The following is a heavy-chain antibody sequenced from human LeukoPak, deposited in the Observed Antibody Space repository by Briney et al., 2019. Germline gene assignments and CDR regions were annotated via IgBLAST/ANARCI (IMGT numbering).Heavy chain of an antibody. D-gene: IGHD6-13*01. J-gene: IGHJ4*02. CDR2: ISSGGSTI. Sequence: GGSLRLSCAASGFIFRDYYMSWIRQAPGKGLEWISYISSGGSTIYYTDSVKGRFTISRDDAKNSLYLHMNNLRAEDTAVYYCARGRLDPNLVLDYWGQGTLVTVSS. V-gene: IGHV3-11*01. CDR3: ARGRLDPNLVLDY. CDR1: GFIFRDYY.